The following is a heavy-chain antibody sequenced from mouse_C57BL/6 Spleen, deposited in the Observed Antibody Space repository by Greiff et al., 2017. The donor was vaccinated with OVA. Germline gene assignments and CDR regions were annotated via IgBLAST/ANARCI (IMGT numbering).Heavy chain of an antibody. J-gene: IGHJ4*01. Sequence: QVQLQQSGPELVKPGASVQISCKASGYAFSSSWMNWVKQRPGKGLEWIGRVYPGDGDPNYNGKFKGKATLTADKSSSTAYMQLSSLTSEDSAVYFCARRSYYYGSSSYYAMDYWGQGTSVTVSS. V-gene: IGHV1-82*01. D-gene: IGHD1-1*01. CDR3: ARRSYYYGSSSYYAMDY. CDR1: GYAFSSSW. CDR2: VYPGDGDP.